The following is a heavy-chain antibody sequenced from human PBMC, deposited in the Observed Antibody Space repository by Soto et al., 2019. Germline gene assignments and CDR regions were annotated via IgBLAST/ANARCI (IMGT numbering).Heavy chain of an antibody. CDR3: ARPLEQHQLGFGMDV. Sequence: PGGSLRLSCEASGFTFSTYGIHWVRQAPGKGLEWVAVIWYDGSKIYYADSVKGRLTISRDNSKSTLYLQMNSLRAEDTAVYYCARPLEQHQLGFGMDVWGQGSPVTVSS. V-gene: IGHV3-33*01. CDR1: GFTFSTYG. J-gene: IGHJ6*01. CDR2: IWYDGSKI. D-gene: IGHD6-13*01.